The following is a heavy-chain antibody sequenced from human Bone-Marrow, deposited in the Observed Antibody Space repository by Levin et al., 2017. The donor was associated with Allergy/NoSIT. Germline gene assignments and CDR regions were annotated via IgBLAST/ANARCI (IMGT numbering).Heavy chain of an antibody. V-gene: IGHV3-30*04. Sequence: LSLTCAASGFTFSNSAMHWVRQAPGKGLEWVAVISYDGSNKYYADSVKGRFTISRDNSKNTLYLQMNSLRAEDTAVYYCRGGGDSSGYYYEPDYWGQGTLVTVSS. D-gene: IGHD3-22*01. J-gene: IGHJ4*02. CDR3: RGGGDSSGYYYEPDY. CDR1: GFTFSNSA. CDR2: ISYDGSNK.